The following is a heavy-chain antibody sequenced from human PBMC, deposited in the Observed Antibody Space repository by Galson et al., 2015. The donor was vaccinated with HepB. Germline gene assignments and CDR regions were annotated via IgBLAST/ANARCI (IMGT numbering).Heavy chain of an antibody. J-gene: IGHJ4*02. CDR1: GFTFSLYN. Sequence: LRLSCAASGFTFSLYNTNWVRQAPGKGLEWVSSISSSSGYMYYADSVEGRFTISRDNAKNSLYLEMDSLRADDTAVYYCARDYLNRGSSFYRADYYFDYWGQGTLVTVSS. V-gene: IGHV3-21*01. D-gene: IGHD5-18*01. CDR2: ISSSSGYM. CDR3: ARDYLNRGSSFYRADYYFDY.